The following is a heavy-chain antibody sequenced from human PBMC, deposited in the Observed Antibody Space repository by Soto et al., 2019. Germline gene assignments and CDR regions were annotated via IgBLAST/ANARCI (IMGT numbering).Heavy chain of an antibody. Sequence: SETLSLTCTVSGGSISSYYWSWIRQPPGKGLEWIGYIYYSGSTNYNPSLKSRVTISVDTSKNQFSLKLSSVTAADTAVYYCASSGSTERASFDYWGQGTLVTVSS. CDR1: GGSISSYY. CDR3: ASSGSTERASFDY. V-gene: IGHV4-59*08. J-gene: IGHJ4*02. CDR2: IYYSGST. D-gene: IGHD4-17*01.